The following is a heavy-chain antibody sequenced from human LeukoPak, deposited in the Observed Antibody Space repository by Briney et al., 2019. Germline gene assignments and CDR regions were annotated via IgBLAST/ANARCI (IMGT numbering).Heavy chain of an antibody. CDR3: ARDQVVPAAQGVYYYYGMDV. J-gene: IGHJ6*04. D-gene: IGHD2-2*01. V-gene: IGHV3-48*03. Sequence: GGSLRLSCAASGFTFSSYEMNWVRQAPGKGLEWVSYISSSGSTIYYADSVKGRFTISRDNAKNSLYLQMNSLRAEDTAVYYCARDQVVPAAQGVYYYYGMDVWGKGTTVTVSS. CDR1: GFTFSSYE. CDR2: ISSSGSTI.